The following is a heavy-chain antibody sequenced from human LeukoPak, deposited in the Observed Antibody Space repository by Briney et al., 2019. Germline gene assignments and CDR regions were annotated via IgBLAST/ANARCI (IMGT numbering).Heavy chain of an antibody. Sequence: GGSLRLSCAASGFTFSSYWMHWVRQAPGKGLVWVSRINSDGSSTSYADSVKGRFTISRDNSKNTLYLQMNSLRAEDTAVYYCAKQISVVTAPLDYFDYWGQGTLVTVSS. V-gene: IGHV3-74*01. CDR3: AKQISVVTAPLDYFDY. CDR1: GFTFSSYW. D-gene: IGHD2-21*02. CDR2: INSDGSST. J-gene: IGHJ4*02.